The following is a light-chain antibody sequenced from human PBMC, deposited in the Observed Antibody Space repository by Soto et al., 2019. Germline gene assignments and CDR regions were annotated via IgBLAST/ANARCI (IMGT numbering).Light chain of an antibody. CDR3: QQRSNWPIT. V-gene: IGKV3-11*01. CDR1: QSVSNNY. Sequence: EIVLTQSPGTLSLSPGERATLSCRASQSVSNNYLAWYQQKPGQAPGLLIYGASNRATGIPARFSGSGSGTDFTLTISSLEPEDFAVYYCQQRSNWPITFGQGTRLEN. CDR2: GAS. J-gene: IGKJ5*01.